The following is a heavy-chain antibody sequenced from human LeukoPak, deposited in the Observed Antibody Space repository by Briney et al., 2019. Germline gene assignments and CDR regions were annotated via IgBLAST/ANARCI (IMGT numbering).Heavy chain of an antibody. D-gene: IGHD3-22*01. V-gene: IGHV1-18*01. Sequence: ASVKVSCKASGYTFTSYGISWVRQAPGQGLEWMGWISAYNGNTNYAQKLQGRVTMTTDTSTSTAYMELRSLRSDDTAVYYCARSYYDSSGYGVAEYFQHWGQGTLVTVSS. CDR1: GYTFTSYG. J-gene: IGHJ1*01. CDR2: ISAYNGNT. CDR3: ARSYYDSSGYGVAEYFQH.